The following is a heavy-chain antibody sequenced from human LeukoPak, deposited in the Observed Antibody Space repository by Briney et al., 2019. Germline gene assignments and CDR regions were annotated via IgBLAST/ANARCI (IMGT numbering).Heavy chain of an antibody. J-gene: IGHJ4*02. CDR2: LNPTNGDT. Sequence: ASVTVSCMASGYTFTAYYIYWVRQAPGQGLEWMGWLNPTNGDTAYAPKFQGRVTVTIDSSINTAYMDLITLTSDDTAVYYCARGDVYNDYWGQGTLVTVST. D-gene: IGHD5-24*01. CDR1: GYTFTAYY. V-gene: IGHV1-2*02. CDR3: ARGDVYNDY.